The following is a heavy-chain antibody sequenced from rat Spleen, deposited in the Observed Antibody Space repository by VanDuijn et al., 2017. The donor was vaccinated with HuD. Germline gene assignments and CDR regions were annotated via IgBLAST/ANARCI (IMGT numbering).Heavy chain of an antibody. Sequence: EVQLVESGGGLAQPGRSMQLSCAASGFTFSNYDMAWVRQAPTKGLEWVASISYDGSSTYYRDSVKGRFTISRDNAKNTLYLQMDSLRSEDTAPYYCTTMGYYFNYWGQGVMVTVSS. CDR2: ISYDGSST. CDR3: TTMGYYFNY. D-gene: IGHD1-7*01. J-gene: IGHJ2*01. CDR1: GFTFSNYD. V-gene: IGHV5-20*01.